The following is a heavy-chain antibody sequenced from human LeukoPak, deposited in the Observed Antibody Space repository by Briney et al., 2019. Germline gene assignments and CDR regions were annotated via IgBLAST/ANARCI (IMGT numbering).Heavy chain of an antibody. CDR1: GGSISSYY. V-gene: IGHV4-59*01. CDR3: ARLGLSSSWYFDC. D-gene: IGHD6-13*01. Sequence: PSETLSLTCTVSGGSISSYYWSWIRRPPGKGLEWIGYIYYSGSTNYNPSLKSRVTISVDTSKNQFSLKLSSVTAADTAVYYCARLGLSSSWYFDCWGQGTLVTVSS. CDR2: IYYSGST. J-gene: IGHJ4*02.